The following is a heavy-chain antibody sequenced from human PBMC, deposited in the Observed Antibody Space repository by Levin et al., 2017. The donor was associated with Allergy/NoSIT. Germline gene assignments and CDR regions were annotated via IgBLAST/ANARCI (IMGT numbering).Heavy chain of an antibody. J-gene: IGHJ4*02. V-gene: IGHV4-30-4*01. CDR3: AREIKEWFERLSYYFDY. D-gene: IGHD3-3*01. Sequence: SQTLSLTCTVSGGSISSGDYYWSWIRQPPGKGLEWIGYIYYSGSTYYNPSLKSRVTISVDTSKNQFSLKLSSVTAADTAVYYCAREIKEWFERLSYYFDYWGQGTLVTVSS. CDR2: IYYSGST. CDR1: GGSISSGDYY.